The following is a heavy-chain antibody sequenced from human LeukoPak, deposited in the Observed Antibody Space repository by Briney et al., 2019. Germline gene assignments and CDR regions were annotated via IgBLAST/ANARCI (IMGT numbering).Heavy chain of an antibody. J-gene: IGHJ3*02. D-gene: IGHD2-2*01. V-gene: IGHV1-2*02. CDR3: ARGLKDSQLPPTAFDI. CDR2: INPNSGGT. Sequence: GASVKVSCKASGYTFTGYYMHWVRQAPGQGLEWMGWINPNSGGTNYAQKFQGRVTMTRDTSISTAYMELSRLRSDDTAVYYCARGLKDSQLPPTAFDIWGQGTMVTVSS. CDR1: GYTFTGYY.